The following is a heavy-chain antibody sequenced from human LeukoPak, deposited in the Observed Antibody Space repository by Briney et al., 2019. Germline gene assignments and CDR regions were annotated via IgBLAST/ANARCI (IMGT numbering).Heavy chain of an antibody. CDR1: GFTFSNVW. V-gene: IGHV3-15*01. CDR3: TTDPGSSTIYYYYYYMDV. Sequence: GGSLRLSCATSGFTFSNVWMSWVRQAPGKGLEWVCRIKSKTDGGTTDYAAPVKGRFTISRDDSKNTLYLQMNSLKTEDTAVYYCTTDPGSSTIYYYYYYMDVWGKGTTVTVSS. CDR2: IKSKTDGGTT. D-gene: IGHD4/OR15-4a*01. J-gene: IGHJ6*03.